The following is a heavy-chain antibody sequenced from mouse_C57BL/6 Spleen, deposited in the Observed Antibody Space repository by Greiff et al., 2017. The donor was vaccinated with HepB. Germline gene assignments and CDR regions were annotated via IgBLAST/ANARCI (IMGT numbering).Heavy chain of an antibody. D-gene: IGHD3-3*01. Sequence: EVHLVESEGGLVQPGSSMKLSCTASGFTFSDYYMAWVRQVPEKGLEWVANINYDGSSTYYLDSLKSRFIISRDNAKNILYLQMSSLKSEDTATYYCARDRGGAAYFDVWGTGTTVTVSS. CDR2: INYDGSST. V-gene: IGHV5-16*01. CDR3: ARDRGGAAYFDV. CDR1: GFTFSDYY. J-gene: IGHJ1*03.